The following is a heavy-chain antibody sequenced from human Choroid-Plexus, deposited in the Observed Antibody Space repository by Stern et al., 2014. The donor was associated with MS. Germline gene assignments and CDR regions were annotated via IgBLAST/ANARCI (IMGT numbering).Heavy chain of an antibody. CDR2: ISYDGSK. D-gene: IGHD2/OR15-2a*01. V-gene: IGHV3-30*18. CDR3: AKDRQYLTFFFDF. CDR1: GFSFSSFG. Sequence: VQLVESGGGVVQPGRPLRLSCAASGFSFSSFGMHWVRQAPGKGLEWVALISYDGSKDYADSVKGRFAISRENSKNTLYLQMNSLRAEDTAMYYCAKDRQYLTFFFDFWGQGSLVTVSS. J-gene: IGHJ4*02.